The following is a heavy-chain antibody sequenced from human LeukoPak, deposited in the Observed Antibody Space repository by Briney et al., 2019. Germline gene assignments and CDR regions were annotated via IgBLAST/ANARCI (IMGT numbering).Heavy chain of an antibody. CDR3: AKDARRSSGWYFFDH. D-gene: IGHD6-19*01. J-gene: IGHJ4*02. Sequence: PGGSLTLSCAASGFAFSSQDMGWVRQAPGKGLEWVSAISDSGDRTYYVDSVKGRFHISRDNSKNTLYLQMNSLRADDTAVYYCAKDARRSSGWYFFDHWGQGTLVTVSS. CDR1: GFAFSSQD. CDR2: ISDSGDRT. V-gene: IGHV3-23*01.